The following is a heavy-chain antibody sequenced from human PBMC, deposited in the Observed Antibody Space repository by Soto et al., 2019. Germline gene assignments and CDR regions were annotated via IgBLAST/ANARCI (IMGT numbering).Heavy chain of an antibody. CDR3: ARAYSSSLHLDY. CDR2: ISSSSSYT. CDR1: GFTFSDYY. D-gene: IGHD6-13*01. V-gene: IGHV3-11*06. J-gene: IGHJ4*02. Sequence: GGSLRLSCAASGFTFSDYYMSWIRQAPGKGLEWVSYISSSSSYTNYADSVKGRFTISRDNAKNSLYLQMNSLRAEDTAVYYCARAYSSSLHLDYWGQGTLVTVSS.